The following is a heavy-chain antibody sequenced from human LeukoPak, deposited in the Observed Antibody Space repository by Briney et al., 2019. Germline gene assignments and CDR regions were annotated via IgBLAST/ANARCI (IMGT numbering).Heavy chain of an antibody. V-gene: IGHV3-30*02. CDR2: IRYDGSNK. CDR3: AKIQQSTSISDY. CDR1: RFTFSSYG. D-gene: IGHD1-1*01. J-gene: IGHJ4*02. Sequence: GGSLRLSCAASRFTFSSYGMHWVRQAPGKGLEWVAFIRYDGSNKYYADSVKGRFTISRDNSKNTLYLQMNSLRAEDTAVYYCAKIQQSTSISDYWGQGTLVTVSS.